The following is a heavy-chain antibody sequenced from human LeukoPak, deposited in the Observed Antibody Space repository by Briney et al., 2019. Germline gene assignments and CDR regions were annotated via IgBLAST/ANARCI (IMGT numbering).Heavy chain of an antibody. CDR2: INSDGSIT. CDR1: GFTFTTYW. Sequence: GGSLRLSCAASGFTFTTYWMHWVRQAPGKGLVWVSHINSDGSITSYADSVKGRCTISRDNAKNMLYLEMNSLRVEDTAVYFCTRDHGLDVWGQGTTVTVSS. V-gene: IGHV3-74*01. CDR3: TRDHGLDV. J-gene: IGHJ6*02.